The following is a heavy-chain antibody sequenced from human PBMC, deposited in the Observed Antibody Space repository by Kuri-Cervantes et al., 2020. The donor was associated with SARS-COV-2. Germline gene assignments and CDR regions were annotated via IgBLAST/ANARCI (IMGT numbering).Heavy chain of an antibody. D-gene: IGHD1-26*01. CDR1: GFTFSSYS. J-gene: IGHJ4*02. V-gene: IGHV3-21*01. CDR3: ARESLVGGTNDY. CDR2: ISSSSSYI. Sequence: GESLKISCTASGFTFSSYSMNWVRQAPGKGLEWVSSISSSSSYIYYADSVKGRFTISRDNAKNSLYLQMNSLRAEDTAVYYCARESLVGGTNDYWGQGTRGTESS.